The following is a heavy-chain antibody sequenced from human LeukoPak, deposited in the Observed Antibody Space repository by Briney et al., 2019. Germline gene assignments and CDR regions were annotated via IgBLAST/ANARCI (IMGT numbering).Heavy chain of an antibody. CDR2: IKQDGSEK. J-gene: IGHJ5*02. D-gene: IGHD2-2*02. Sequence: PGGSLRLPCAASGFSFSSYWMSWVGQAPGKGRDWVAKIKQDGSEKYYVDSVKGRFTISRDNAKNSLYLQMNSLRAEDTAVYYCARDDVYPNPGGQGTLVTVSS. CDR1: GFSFSSYW. V-gene: IGHV3-7*04. CDR3: ARDDVYPNP.